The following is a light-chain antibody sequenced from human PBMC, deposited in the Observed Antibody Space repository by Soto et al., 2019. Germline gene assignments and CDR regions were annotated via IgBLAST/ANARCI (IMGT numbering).Light chain of an antibody. Sequence: QSARTQPPSASGSPGQSVTISCTGTSSDVGAYDYVSWYQQHPGKAPKLMIYEINKRPSGVPDRFSGSKSGNTASPTVSGLQAEDEADYYCSSFAGSNNFPYVFGTGTKVTVL. CDR2: EIN. CDR1: SSDVGAYDY. J-gene: IGLJ1*01. CDR3: SSFAGSNNFPYV. V-gene: IGLV2-8*01.